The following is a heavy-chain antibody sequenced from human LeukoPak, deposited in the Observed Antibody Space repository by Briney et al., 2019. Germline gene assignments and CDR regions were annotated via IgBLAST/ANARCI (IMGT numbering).Heavy chain of an antibody. CDR1: GGSISSGSYY. CDR2: IYYSGST. CDR3: ARHRDCSSTSCYIRREDAFDI. D-gene: IGHD2-2*02. J-gene: IGHJ3*02. V-gene: IGHV4-39*01. Sequence: PSETLSLTCTVSGGSISSGSYYWGWIRQPPGKGLEWIGSIYYSGSTYYNPSLKSRVTISVDTSKNQFSLKLSSVTAADTAVYYCARHRDCSSTSCYIRREDAFDIWGQGTMVTVSS.